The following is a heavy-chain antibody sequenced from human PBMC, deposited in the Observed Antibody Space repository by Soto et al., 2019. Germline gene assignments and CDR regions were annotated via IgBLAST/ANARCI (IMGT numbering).Heavy chain of an antibody. CDR1: GFTFSNYA. CDR2: ISSTGSST. V-gene: IGHV3-23*01. J-gene: IGHJ4*02. Sequence: EVQLLESGGGLVQRGGSLRLSCAASGFTFSNYAMTWVRQAPGKGLEWVSLISSTGSSTYYADSVKGRFTISRDNSKNTLSLLVNSLRAEDTAVYYCAKSLRTAAFDYWGQGALVTVFS. D-gene: IGHD1-1*01. CDR3: AKSLRTAAFDY.